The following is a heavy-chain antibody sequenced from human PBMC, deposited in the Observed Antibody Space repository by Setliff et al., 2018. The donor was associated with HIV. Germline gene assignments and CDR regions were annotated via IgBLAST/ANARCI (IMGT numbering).Heavy chain of an antibody. V-gene: IGHV1-46*01. CDR1: GYSFTTYY. Sequence: GASVKVSCKTSGYSFTTYYMHWVRQAPGQGLEWVGIFNPSGDRTISAQKFQDRVTMTSDTSTSTVYMELSSLRFEDTAVYYCARAYYDSVWGNDRYRFYYFDHWGPGTLVTVSS. CDR3: ARAYYDSVWGNDRYRFYYFDH. D-gene: IGHD3-16*02. J-gene: IGHJ4*02. CDR2: FNPSGDRT.